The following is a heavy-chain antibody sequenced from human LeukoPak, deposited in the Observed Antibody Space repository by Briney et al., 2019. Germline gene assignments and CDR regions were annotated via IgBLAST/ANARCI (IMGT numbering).Heavy chain of an antibody. CDR3: AKGLGVTMVRGDASSDDY. CDR1: GFTFSNYG. V-gene: IGHV3-23*01. Sequence: PGGSLRLSCAASGFTFSNYGLSWVRQAPGKGLEWVSGITGSGGSTYYADSVKGRFTISRDNSKNTLYLQMNSLRAEDTAVYYCAKGLGVTMVRGDASSDDYWGQGTLVTVSS. D-gene: IGHD3-10*01. CDR2: ITGSGGST. J-gene: IGHJ4*02.